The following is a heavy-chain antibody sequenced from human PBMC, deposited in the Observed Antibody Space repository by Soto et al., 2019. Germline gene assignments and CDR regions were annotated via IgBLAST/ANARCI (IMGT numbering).Heavy chain of an antibody. Sequence: QGQLVQSGAEVKKPGASVKVSCKASGYTFTGYYMHWVRQAPGQGLERMGWINPNSGGTNYAQKFQGWVTMTRDTSISTAYMELSRLRSDDTAVYYCARSSDLWFGTELDYWGQGTLVTVSS. CDR3: ARSSDLWFGTELDY. J-gene: IGHJ4*02. CDR2: INPNSGGT. D-gene: IGHD3-10*01. CDR1: GYTFTGYY. V-gene: IGHV1-2*04.